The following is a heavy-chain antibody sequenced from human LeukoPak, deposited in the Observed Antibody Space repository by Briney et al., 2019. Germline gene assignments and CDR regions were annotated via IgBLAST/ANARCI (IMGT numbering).Heavy chain of an antibody. CDR2: IRYDGSNK. Sequence: GGSLRLSCAASGFTFSSYGMHWVRQAPGKGLEWVAFIRYDGSNKYYADSVKGRFTISRDNSKNTLYLQMNSLRAEDTAAYYCAKMVYGSGSYLSAPDYWGQGTLVTVSS. V-gene: IGHV3-30*02. D-gene: IGHD3-10*01. J-gene: IGHJ4*02. CDR1: GFTFSSYG. CDR3: AKMVYGSGSYLSAPDY.